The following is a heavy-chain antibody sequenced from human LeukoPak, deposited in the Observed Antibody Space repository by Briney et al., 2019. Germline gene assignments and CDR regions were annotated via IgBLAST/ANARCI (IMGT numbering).Heavy chain of an antibody. D-gene: IGHD5-12*01. V-gene: IGHV5-10-1*01. J-gene: IGHJ4*02. CDR2: IDPSNSYT. CDR1: GYNFATYW. CDR3: ARPGGYDSY. Sequence: GESLKISCKGSGYNFATYWISWVRQMPGKGLEWMGRIDPSNSYTNYSPSFQGHVTISADKSTNTAYLQWRSLKASDNAIYYCARPGGYDSYWGQGTLVTVSS.